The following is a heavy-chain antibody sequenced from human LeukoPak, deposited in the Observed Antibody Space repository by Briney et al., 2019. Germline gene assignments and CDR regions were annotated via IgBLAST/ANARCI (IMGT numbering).Heavy chain of an antibody. CDR2: IYYSGST. CDR1: GGSISSYY. CDR3: ARDIVCSGGSCRDY. V-gene: IGHV4-59*01. J-gene: IGHJ4*02. D-gene: IGHD2-15*01. Sequence: SETLSLTCTVSGGSISSYYWSWIRQPPGKGLEWIVYIYYSGSTNYNPSLKSRVTISVGTSKNQFSLKLSSVTAADTAVYYCARDIVCSGGSCRDYWGQGTLVTVSS.